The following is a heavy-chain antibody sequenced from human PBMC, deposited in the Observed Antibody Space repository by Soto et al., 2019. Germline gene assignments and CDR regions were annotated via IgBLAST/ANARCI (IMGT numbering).Heavy chain of an antibody. CDR1: GFSLSTSRVG. V-gene: IGHV2-5*02. Sequence: QITLKESGPTLVKPTQTLTLTCTLSGFSLSTSRVGVGWIRQPPGKALEWLAVIYWDDTKTYRPSLKSRLTIXXDTSKNQVALTMTNVDPVDTATYYCAHAYGGRSLYCGQGTLVTVSS. J-gene: IGHJ4*02. CDR2: IYWDDTK. CDR3: AHAYGGRSLY. D-gene: IGHD1-26*01.